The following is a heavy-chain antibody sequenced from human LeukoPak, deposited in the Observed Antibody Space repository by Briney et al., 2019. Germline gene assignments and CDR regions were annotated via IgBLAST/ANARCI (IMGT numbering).Heavy chain of an antibody. Sequence: PSETLSLTCTVSGASISNYYYNWIRQTAGRGLEWIGRLYISGSTDYNPSLKSRVTISVDTSKNQFSLKPSSVTAADTAVYFCARDLSGSLYFDYWGQGVLVTVSS. CDR3: ARDLSGSLYFDY. CDR1: GASISNYY. V-gene: IGHV4-4*07. CDR2: LYISGST. J-gene: IGHJ4*02. D-gene: IGHD3-10*01.